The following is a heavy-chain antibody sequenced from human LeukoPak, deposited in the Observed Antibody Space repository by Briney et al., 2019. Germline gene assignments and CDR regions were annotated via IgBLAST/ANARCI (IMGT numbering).Heavy chain of an antibody. J-gene: IGHJ4*02. CDR3: ASHPVWFGELFYFDY. D-gene: IGHD3-10*01. CDR2: IYTSGST. Sequence: PSETLSLTCTVSGGSISSYYWSWIRQPAGKGLEWIGRIYTSGSTNYNPSLKSRATMSVDTSKNQFSLKLSSVTAADTAVYYCASHPVWFGELFYFDYWGQGTLVTVSS. CDR1: GGSISSYY. V-gene: IGHV4-4*07.